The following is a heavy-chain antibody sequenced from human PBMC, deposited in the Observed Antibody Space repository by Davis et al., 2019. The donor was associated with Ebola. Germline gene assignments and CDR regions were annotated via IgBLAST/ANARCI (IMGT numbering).Heavy chain of an antibody. CDR2: IIPILGIA. V-gene: IGHV1-69*04. J-gene: IGHJ4*02. CDR3: ARCSGGSCIRLDY. D-gene: IGHD2-15*01. CDR1: GYTFTSYG. Sequence: SVKVSCKASGYTFTSYGISWVRQAPGQGLEWMGRIIPILGIANYAQKFQGRVTITADKSTSTAYMELSSLRSEDTAVYYCARCSGGSCIRLDYWGQGTLVTVSS.